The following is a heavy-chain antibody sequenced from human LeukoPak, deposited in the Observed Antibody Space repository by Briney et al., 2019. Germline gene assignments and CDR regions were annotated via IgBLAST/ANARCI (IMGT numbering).Heavy chain of an antibody. V-gene: IGHV4-39*07. CDR2: IYYSGST. D-gene: IGHD2-2*01. J-gene: IGHJ4*02. Sequence: SETLSFTCTVSSGSVSSSGFYWGWIRQPPGKGLEWIGTIYYSGSTYYNPSLKSRVTISVDTSKNQFSLKLSSVTAADTAVYYCARDNCSSTSCRKKFDNWGQGTLVTVSS. CDR1: SGSVSSSGFY. CDR3: ARDNCSSTSCRKKFDN.